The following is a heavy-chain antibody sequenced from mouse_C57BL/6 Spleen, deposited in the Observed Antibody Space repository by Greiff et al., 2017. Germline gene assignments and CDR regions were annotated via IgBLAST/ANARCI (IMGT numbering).Heavy chain of an antibody. CDR1: GYTFTSYW. CDR2: IDPSDSYT. Sequence: VQLQQPGAELVMPGASVKLSCKASGYTFTSYWMHWVKQRPGQGLEWIGEIDPSDSYTNYNQKFKGKSTLTVDKSSSPAYMQLSSLTAEDSAVYYCARGYGNSFDYWGQGTTLTVSS. J-gene: IGHJ2*01. D-gene: IGHD2-1*01. CDR3: ARGYGNSFDY. V-gene: IGHV1-69*01.